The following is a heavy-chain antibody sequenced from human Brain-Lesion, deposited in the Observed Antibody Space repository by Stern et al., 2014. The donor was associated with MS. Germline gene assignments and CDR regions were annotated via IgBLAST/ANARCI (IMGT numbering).Heavy chain of an antibody. CDR3: ARGRVVPGFQYYATDV. D-gene: IGHD2-2*01. CDR2: IFNSGSP. CDR1: GGSISSGGYY. Sequence: QLQLQESGPGLVKPSQTLSLSCTVSGGSISSGGYYWSWIRQPAGKGLEWIGRIFNSGSPSYNPSLKSRGPISIDTSKTQFSLRLNSMTAADTAVYYCARGRVVPGFQYYATDVWGQGTTVIVSS. J-gene: IGHJ6*02. V-gene: IGHV4-61*02.